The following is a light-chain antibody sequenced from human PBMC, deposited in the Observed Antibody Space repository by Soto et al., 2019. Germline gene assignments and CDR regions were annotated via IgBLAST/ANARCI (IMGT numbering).Light chain of an antibody. V-gene: IGKV1-39*01. CDR1: LTISSY. CDR3: QQANSFPST. Sequence: DIQMTQSPSSLSAFVGDRVTITCRASLTISSYLNWYQQKSGKAPKLLISAASSLESGVPPRFSGSGSGTDFTLTITSLQPEDFATYYCQQANSFPSTFGQGTRLEIK. J-gene: IGKJ5*01. CDR2: AAS.